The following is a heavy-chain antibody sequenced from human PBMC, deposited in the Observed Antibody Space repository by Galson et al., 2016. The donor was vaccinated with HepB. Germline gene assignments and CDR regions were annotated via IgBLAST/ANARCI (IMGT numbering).Heavy chain of an antibody. D-gene: IGHD5-18*01. CDR1: RFSLRTYT. CDR2: ISSSSTSI. CDR3: TRDRSLQDADMGGYSYYYYMDV. J-gene: IGHJ6*03. V-gene: IGHV3-21*01. Sequence: SLRLSCAASRFSLRTYTMNWVRQAPGKGLEWVSCISSSSTSIYYADSVKGRFTISRDNVKNSLYLQMNSLRVEDTAVYYCTRDRSLQDADMGGYSYYYYMDVWGKGTPVTVSS.